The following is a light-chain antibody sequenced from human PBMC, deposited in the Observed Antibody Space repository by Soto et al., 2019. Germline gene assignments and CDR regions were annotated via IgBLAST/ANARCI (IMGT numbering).Light chain of an antibody. Sequence: DIQMTQSPSSLSASVGDRVTITCRASQSISSYLNWYQQKPGKAPKLLIYAASSLQSGVPSRFSGSGSGTDFTLTISSLQPEDFATYYCQQSYSTRLLTFGGGTKVDI. CDR2: AAS. CDR3: QQSYSTRLLT. CDR1: QSISSY. J-gene: IGKJ4*01. V-gene: IGKV1-39*01.